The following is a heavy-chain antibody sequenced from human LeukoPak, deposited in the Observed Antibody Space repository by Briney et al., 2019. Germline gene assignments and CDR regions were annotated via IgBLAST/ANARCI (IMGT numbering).Heavy chain of an antibody. J-gene: IGHJ4*02. CDR3: ARRNFFDY. V-gene: IGHV3-23*01. CDR1: GFTFSSYA. CDR2: ISGSGGNT. Sequence: GGSLRLSCAASGFTFSSYAMNWVRQAPGKGLEWVSTISGSGGNTYCTDSVKGRFTISRDNSNNTLYLQMNSLRAEDTALYYCARRNFFDYWGQGTLVTVSS.